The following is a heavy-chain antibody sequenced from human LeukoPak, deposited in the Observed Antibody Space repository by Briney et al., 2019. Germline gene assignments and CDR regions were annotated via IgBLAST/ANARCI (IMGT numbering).Heavy chain of an antibody. CDR2: ITTNGGST. Sequence: GGSLRLSCAASGFTFSSYWMSWVRQAPGKGLEYVSAITTNGGSTFYADSVKGRFTISRDNSKNTLSLQMGSLRDDDMAVYYCAREGPRGYSHGYGNYYFDYWGQGTLVTVSS. J-gene: IGHJ4*02. CDR1: GFTFSSYW. D-gene: IGHD5-18*01. V-gene: IGHV3-64*02. CDR3: AREGPRGYSHGYGNYYFDY.